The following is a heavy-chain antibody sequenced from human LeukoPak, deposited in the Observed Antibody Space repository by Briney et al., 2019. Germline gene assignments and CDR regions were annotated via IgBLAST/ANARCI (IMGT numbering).Heavy chain of an antibody. D-gene: IGHD3-3*01. CDR2: ISHRGRT. V-gene: IGHV4-34*01. J-gene: IGHJ4*02. Sequence: PSETLSLTCAVYGGSVSGYYWSWIRQPPGKGLEWIGEISHRGRTHCNPSLKGRVTMSVDTSKNQFALEVDSVTAADTAVYYCARIPLYFLEPFDYWGQGILVTVSS. CDR1: GGSVSGYY. CDR3: ARIPLYFLEPFDY.